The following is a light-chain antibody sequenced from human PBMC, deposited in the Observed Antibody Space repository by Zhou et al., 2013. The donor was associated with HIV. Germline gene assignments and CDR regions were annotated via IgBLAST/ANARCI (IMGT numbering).Light chain of an antibody. CDR2: KAS. V-gene: IGKV1-5*03. J-gene: IGKJ4*01. CDR3: QQYKSFLLS. CDR1: QNVSSW. Sequence: DIQMTQSPSTLSASIGDRVAVTCRASQNVSSWLAWYQQKPGKAPRQLIYKASSLQSGVPSRFRGSGSGLKFISPSPACSLTDLGTYFCQQYKSFLLSFGGGTKVDIK.